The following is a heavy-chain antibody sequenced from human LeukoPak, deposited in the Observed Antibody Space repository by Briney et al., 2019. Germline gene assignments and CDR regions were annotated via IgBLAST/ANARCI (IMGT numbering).Heavy chain of an antibody. V-gene: IGHV3-7*03. CDR3: ARDWVAGVPFDAFDI. J-gene: IGHJ3*02. Sequence: GGSLRPSCAAPGFTLSSYWMSWVRQAPGKGLEWVANIKEDGSEKYYVDSVKGRFTISRDNAKNSLYLHMNSLTAEDTAMYYCARDWVAGVPFDAFDIWGQGTMVSVSS. CDR2: IKEDGSEK. CDR1: GFTLSSYW. D-gene: IGHD3-10*01.